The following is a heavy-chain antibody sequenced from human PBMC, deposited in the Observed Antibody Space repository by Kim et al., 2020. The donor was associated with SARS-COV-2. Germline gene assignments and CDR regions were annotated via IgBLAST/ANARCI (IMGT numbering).Heavy chain of an antibody. V-gene: IGHV5-10-1*01. CDR1: GYSFTSYW. Sequence: GESLKISCKGSGYSFTSYWISWVRQMPGKGLEWMGRIDPSDSYTNYSPSFQGHVTISADKSISTAYLQWSSLKASDTTMYYCARPYCSSTSCYRIDYWGQGTLVTVSS. D-gene: IGHD2-2*01. CDR3: ARPYCSSTSCYRIDY. J-gene: IGHJ4*02. CDR2: IDPSDSYT.